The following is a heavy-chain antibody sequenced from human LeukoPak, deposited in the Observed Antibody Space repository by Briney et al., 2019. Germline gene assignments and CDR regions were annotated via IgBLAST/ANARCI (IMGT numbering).Heavy chain of an antibody. CDR1: EFPFSSYV. J-gene: IGHJ4*02. D-gene: IGHD1-7*01. V-gene: IGHV3-74*01. Sequence: GGSLRLSCAASEFPFSSYVMHWVRQVPGRGLVWVSRISHDGSSRTYADSVKGRFTISRDNAKNSLYLQMNSLRAEDTAVYYCAREPTGTGTPFWGQGTLVTVSS. CDR2: ISHDGSSR. CDR3: AREPTGTGTPF.